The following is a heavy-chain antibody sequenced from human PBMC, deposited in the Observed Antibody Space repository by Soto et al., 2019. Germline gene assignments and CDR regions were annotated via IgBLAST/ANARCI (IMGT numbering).Heavy chain of an antibody. V-gene: IGHV3-30-3*01. CDR1: GFFFRNYA. CDR3: ARDSVDGSFFDF. J-gene: IGHJ4*02. Sequence: QVQLVESGGGVVQPGGSLRLSCEASGFFFRNYALHWVRQAPGKGLQWVAEITSDVTNKKYADSVKGRFSISGDTSRNTVYLQMDSLRPEDTAIYYCARDSVDGSFFDFWGKGTLVTVSS. D-gene: IGHD2-15*01. CDR2: ITSDVTNK.